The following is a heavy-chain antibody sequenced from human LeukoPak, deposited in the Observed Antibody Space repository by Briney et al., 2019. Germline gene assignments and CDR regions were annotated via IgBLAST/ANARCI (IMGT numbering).Heavy chain of an antibody. Sequence: GSLRLSCAASGFTFSSYSMNWVRQAPGKGLEWIGEIHHTGSNNYNPSLKSRVTISVDTSKNQFSLKLSSVTAADTAVYYCARDVAVTRNQRGFDYWGQGTLVTVSS. CDR3: ARDVAVTRNQRGFDY. V-gene: IGHV4-4*02. D-gene: IGHD4-17*01. CDR2: IHHTGSN. J-gene: IGHJ4*02. CDR1: GFTFSSYS.